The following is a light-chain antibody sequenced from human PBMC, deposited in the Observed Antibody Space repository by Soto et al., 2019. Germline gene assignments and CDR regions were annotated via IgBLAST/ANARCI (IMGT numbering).Light chain of an antibody. CDR2: GAS. CDR3: QQYGSSPLIS. J-gene: IGKJ1*01. Sequence: EILLTQTPGTLSLSPGERATLSCRASQSVSSSYLAWYQQKPGQAPRLLIYGASSRATGIPDRFSGSGSGTDFTLTISRLEPEDFAVYYCQQYGSSPLISFGQGTKVDIK. V-gene: IGKV3-20*01. CDR1: QSVSSSY.